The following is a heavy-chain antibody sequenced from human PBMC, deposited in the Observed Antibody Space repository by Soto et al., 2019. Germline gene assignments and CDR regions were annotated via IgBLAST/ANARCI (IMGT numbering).Heavy chain of an antibody. CDR3: VRRMASPDQ. CDR2: ITSGGRSI. Sequence: PGGSLRLSCTASGFTFSDYEMNWVCQAPGKGLEWVSYITSGGRSIYYADSVKGRFIISRDNAENSLYLQMNSLRPEDTAVYYCVRRMASPDQWGQGTLVTVSS. V-gene: IGHV3-48*03. D-gene: IGHD2-15*01. J-gene: IGHJ4*02. CDR1: GFTFSDYE.